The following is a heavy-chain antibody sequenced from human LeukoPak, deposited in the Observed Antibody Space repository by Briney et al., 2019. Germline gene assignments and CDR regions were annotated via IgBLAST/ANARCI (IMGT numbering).Heavy chain of an antibody. CDR3: ARGGDYGDVTDY. Sequence: PGGSLRLSCAASGFTFSDYYMSWIRQAPGKGLEWVSYISSSSSNRNYADSVKGRFTIYRDNAKNSLYLQMNSMRAEDTAVYYRARGGDYGDVTDYWGQGTLVTVSS. V-gene: IGHV3-11*05. CDR1: GFTFSDYY. D-gene: IGHD4-17*01. J-gene: IGHJ4*02. CDR2: ISSSSSNR.